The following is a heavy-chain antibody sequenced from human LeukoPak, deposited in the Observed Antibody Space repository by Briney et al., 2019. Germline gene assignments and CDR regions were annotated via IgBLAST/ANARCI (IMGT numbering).Heavy chain of an antibody. V-gene: IGHV3-23*01. D-gene: IGHD6-25*01. CDR1: GFTFSSYA. CDR2: VSGSGGST. Sequence: GGSLRLSCEASGFTFSSYAMSWVRQPPGKGLEWVSAVSGSGGSTYYADSVKGRFTISRDNSKNTLYLQMSSLRAEDTAVYYCAKDGGSAPTFIDFWGQGTLVTVSS. CDR3: AKDGGSAPTFIDF. J-gene: IGHJ4*02.